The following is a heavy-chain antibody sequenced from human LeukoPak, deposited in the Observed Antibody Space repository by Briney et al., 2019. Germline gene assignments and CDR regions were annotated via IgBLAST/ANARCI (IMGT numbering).Heavy chain of an antibody. J-gene: IGHJ5*02. Sequence: PSETLSLTCAAYGGSFSGYYWSWIRQPPGKGLEWIGEINHSGSTNYSPSLKSRVTISVDTSKNQFSLKLSSVTAADTAVHYCARGYWFDPWGQGTLVTVSS. V-gene: IGHV4-34*01. CDR3: ARGYWFDP. CDR1: GGSFSGYY. CDR2: INHSGST.